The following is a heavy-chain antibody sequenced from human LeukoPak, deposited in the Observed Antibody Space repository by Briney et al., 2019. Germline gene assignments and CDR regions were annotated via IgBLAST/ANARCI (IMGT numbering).Heavy chain of an antibody. V-gene: IGHV5-51*01. Sequence: GESLQISCKGSGYNFDTYWIGWVRQMPGKGLEWMGIIYPGDSDTRYSPSFQGQVTISVDKSISTAYLQWSSLKASDTAMYYCARQGIVAVPHYWGQGTLVTVSS. CDR3: ARQGIVAVPHY. CDR1: GYNFDTYW. J-gene: IGHJ4*02. CDR2: IYPGDSDT. D-gene: IGHD1-26*01.